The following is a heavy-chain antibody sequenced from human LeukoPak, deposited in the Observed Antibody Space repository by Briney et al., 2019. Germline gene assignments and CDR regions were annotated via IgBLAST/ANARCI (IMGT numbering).Heavy chain of an antibody. D-gene: IGHD3-16*01. CDR1: GFTFSSAC. J-gene: IGHJ4*02. Sequence: PGGSLRLSCAASGFTFSSACLSWVRQAPGKGLEWVGRIRTKSDGETVDYAAPVKGRFTISRDDSKNTLFLQMNSLKTEDTAVYYCATPALGRRLYYYDYWGQGTLVTVSP. CDR2: IRTKSDGETV. CDR3: ATPALGRRLYYYDY. V-gene: IGHV3-15*07.